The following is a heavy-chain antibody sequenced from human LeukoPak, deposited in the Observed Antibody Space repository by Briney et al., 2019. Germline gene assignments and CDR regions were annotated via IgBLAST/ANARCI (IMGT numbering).Heavy chain of an antibody. CDR1: GYNFNSYD. V-gene: IGHV1-8*02. D-gene: IGHD3-22*01. CDR3: ARAYSEASSGSNWFDP. CDR2: MNPNSGNT. Sequence: ASVKVSCKASGYNFNSYDINWVRQAPGQGLEWMGWMNPNSGNTGYAQKFQGRVTMTTDTSISTAYMEMTTLTSADTAVYYCARAYSEASSGSNWFDPWGQGTLVTVSS. J-gene: IGHJ5*02.